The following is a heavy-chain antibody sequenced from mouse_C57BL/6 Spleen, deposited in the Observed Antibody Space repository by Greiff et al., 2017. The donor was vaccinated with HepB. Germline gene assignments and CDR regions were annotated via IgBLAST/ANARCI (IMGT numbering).Heavy chain of an antibody. V-gene: IGHV5-4*01. J-gene: IGHJ4*01. Sequence: EVQRVESGGGLVKPGGSLKLSCAASGFTFSSYAMSWVRQTPEKRLEWVATISDGGSYTYYPDNVKGRFTISRDNAKNNLYLQMSHLKSEDTAMYYCARVYDYEDYAMDYWGQGTSVTVSS. CDR3: ARVYDYEDYAMDY. CDR2: ISDGGSYT. CDR1: GFTFSSYA. D-gene: IGHD2-4*01.